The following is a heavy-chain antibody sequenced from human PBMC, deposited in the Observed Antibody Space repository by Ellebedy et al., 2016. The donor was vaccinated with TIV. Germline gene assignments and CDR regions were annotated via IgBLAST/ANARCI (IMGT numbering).Heavy chain of an antibody. J-gene: IGHJ4*02. CDR3: ASLTIVGVEVDY. Sequence: SETLSLTCTVSGGSISSSNYYWGWIRQPPGKGLEWIGSIYYRGNTYYNPSLKSRVTISVDTSKNQFSLRLTSVTAADTAVYYCASLTIVGVEVDYWGQGTLVTVSS. D-gene: IGHD1-26*01. V-gene: IGHV4-39*07. CDR2: IYYRGNT. CDR1: GGSISSSNYY.